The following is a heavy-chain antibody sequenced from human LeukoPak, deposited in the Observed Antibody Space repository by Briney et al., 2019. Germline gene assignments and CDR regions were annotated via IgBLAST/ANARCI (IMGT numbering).Heavy chain of an antibody. CDR2: ISSSSSTI. J-gene: IGHJ6*03. CDR1: GFTFSSYS. V-gene: IGHV3-48*01. CDR3: ARGSGWLQQANYYMDV. D-gene: IGHD5-24*01. Sequence: GGSLRLSCAASGFTFSSYSMNWVRQAPGKGLEWVSYISSSSSTIYYADSVKGRFTISRDNAKNSLYLQMNSLRAEDTAVYYCARGSGWLQQANYYMDVWGKGTTVTISS.